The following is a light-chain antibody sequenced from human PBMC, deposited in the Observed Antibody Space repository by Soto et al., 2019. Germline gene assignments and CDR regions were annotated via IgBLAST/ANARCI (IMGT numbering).Light chain of an antibody. Sequence: DIQMTQSPPSLSASVGDRLTITCRASQTISDYLHWYQQKPGKAPTLLIYGSSSLQTGVPPRFSGSGSGTEFTLTISSPQPEDFGTYYCQQTYDSLVSFGGGTKVDIK. J-gene: IGKJ4*01. CDR3: QQTYDSLVS. CDR2: GSS. CDR1: QTISDY. V-gene: IGKV1-39*01.